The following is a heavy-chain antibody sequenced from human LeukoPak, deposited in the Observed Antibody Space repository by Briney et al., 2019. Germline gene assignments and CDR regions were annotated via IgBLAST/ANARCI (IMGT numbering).Heavy chain of an antibody. Sequence: SETLSLTCAVYGASFSGYYWNWIRQPPGKGLEWIGEINHSGSTNYNPSLKSRVTISVDTSKNRSSLNLSAVTAADTAVYYCARGPDCSNTSCAADYWGQGTLVTVSS. J-gene: IGHJ4*02. CDR3: ARGPDCSNTSCAADY. CDR2: INHSGST. CDR1: GASFSGYY. V-gene: IGHV4-34*01. D-gene: IGHD2-2*01.